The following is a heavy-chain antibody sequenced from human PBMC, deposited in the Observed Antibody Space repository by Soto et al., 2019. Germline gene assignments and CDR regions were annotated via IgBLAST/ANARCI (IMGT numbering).Heavy chain of an antibody. J-gene: IGHJ4*02. V-gene: IGHV3-23*01. CDR2: ISGSGGST. CDR3: AKGVRFLEWLSDFDY. Sequence: EVQLLESGGGLVQPGGSLRLSCAASGFTFSSYAMSWVRQAPGKGLEWVSAISGSGGSTYYADSVKGRFTISRDNSKNTLDLQMNSLRAEDTAVYYCAKGVRFLEWLSDFDYWGQGTLVTVSS. CDR1: GFTFSSYA. D-gene: IGHD3-3*01.